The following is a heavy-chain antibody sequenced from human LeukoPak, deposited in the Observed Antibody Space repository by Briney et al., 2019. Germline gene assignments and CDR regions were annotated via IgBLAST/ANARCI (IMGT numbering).Heavy chain of an antibody. CDR2: IFYSGNT. V-gene: IGHV4-39*01. J-gene: IGHJ4*02. Sequence: PSETLSLTCSVCGGSISTSNYFWGWIRQPPGKGLEWIGSIFYSGNTYYNPSLKSRVTISVDTSKNQFSLKLSSVTAADTAVYYCVSSLGHLVPAPYYFDHWGQGTLVTVSS. CDR3: VSSLGHLVPAPYYFDH. CDR1: GGSISTSNYF. D-gene: IGHD6-6*01.